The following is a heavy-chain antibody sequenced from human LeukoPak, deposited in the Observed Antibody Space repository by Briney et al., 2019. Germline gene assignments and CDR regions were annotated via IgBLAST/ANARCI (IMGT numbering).Heavy chain of an antibody. CDR3: ARDDYGGQDY. J-gene: IGHJ4*02. D-gene: IGHD4-23*01. V-gene: IGHV4-61*02. CDR2: IYAGGST. CDR1: GGSISSGSYY. Sequence: SETLSLTCTVSGGSISSGSYYWSWIRQPAGKGLEWIGRIYAGGSTNYNPSLKSRVTISVDTSKNQFSLKLSSVTAADTAVYYCARDDYGGQDYWGQGTLVTVSS.